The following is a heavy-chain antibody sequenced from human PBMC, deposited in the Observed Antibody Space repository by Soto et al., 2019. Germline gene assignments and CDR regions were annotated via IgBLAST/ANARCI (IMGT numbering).Heavy chain of an antibody. J-gene: IGHJ4*02. CDR3: ARDGGRHSGGIDY. Sequence: QVQLVQSGAEVKKPGSSLKVSCKASGGTFSSYSINWVRQAPGQGLEWMGDIIPIFGTANYAQKFQGRVTITADESTSTAYMELSSLRSEDTAVYYCARDGGRHSGGIDYWGQGTLVTVSS. V-gene: IGHV1-69*01. CDR2: IIPIFGTA. D-gene: IGHD1-26*01. CDR1: GGTFSSYS.